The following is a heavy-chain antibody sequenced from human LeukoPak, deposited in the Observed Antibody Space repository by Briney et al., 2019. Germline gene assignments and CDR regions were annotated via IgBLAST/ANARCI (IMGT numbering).Heavy chain of an antibody. CDR2: MNPNSGNT. Sequence: ASEKVSCKASGYTFTSYDINWVRQATGQGLERMGWMNPNSGNTGYAQKFQGRVTMTRNTSISTAYMELSSLRSEDTAVYYCARASYSVPAATPIGFDYWGQGTLVTVSS. D-gene: IGHD2-2*01. CDR3: ARASYSVPAATPIGFDY. J-gene: IGHJ4*02. CDR1: GYTFTSYD. V-gene: IGHV1-8*01.